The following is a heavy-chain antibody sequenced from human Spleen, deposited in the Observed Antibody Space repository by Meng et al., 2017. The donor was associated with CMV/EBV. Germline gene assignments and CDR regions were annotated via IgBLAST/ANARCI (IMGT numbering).Heavy chain of an antibody. Sequence: SETLSLTCAISGDSVSSNSAAWNWIRQSPSRGLEWLGRTYYRSKWYDNYAVSVKSRVTINPDTSKNQFSLQLNSVTPEDTAVYYCAKGGYHYSAMDVWGQGTTVTVSS. D-gene: IGHD3-16*01. V-gene: IGHV6-1*01. CDR3: AKGGYHYSAMDV. CDR2: TYYRSKWYD. J-gene: IGHJ6*02. CDR1: GDSVSSNSAA.